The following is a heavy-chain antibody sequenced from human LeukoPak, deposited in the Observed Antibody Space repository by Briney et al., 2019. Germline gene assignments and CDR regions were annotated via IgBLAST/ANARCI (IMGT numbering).Heavy chain of an antibody. CDR1: GGTSSSYA. CDR2: IIPIFGTA. CDR3: ARPDYDFWSGYYPDYYYYYYMDV. J-gene: IGHJ6*03. Sequence: ASVKVSCKASGGTSSSYAISWVRQAPGQGLEWMGGIIPIFGTANYAQKFQGRVTITADESTSTAYMELSSLRSEDTAVYYCARPDYDFWSGYYPDYYYYYYMDVWGKGTTVTVSS. D-gene: IGHD3-3*01. V-gene: IGHV1-69*13.